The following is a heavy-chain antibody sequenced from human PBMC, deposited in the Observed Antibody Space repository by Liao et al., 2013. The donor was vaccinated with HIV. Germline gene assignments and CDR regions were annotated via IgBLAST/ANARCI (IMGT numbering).Heavy chain of an antibody. Sequence: QVQLQESGPGLVKPSETLSLTCTVSGGSISSYYWSWIRQPAGKGLEWIGRIYTTGSTNYNPSLKSRVTMSVDTSKNQFSLKLSSVTAADTAVYYCARLYYDFWTSYATWRQGHMDVWGKGTTVTVSS. CDR2: IYTTGST. V-gene: IGHV4-4*07. D-gene: IGHD3-3*01. J-gene: IGHJ6*03. CDR3: ARLYYDFWTSYATWRQGHMDV. CDR1: GGSISSYY.